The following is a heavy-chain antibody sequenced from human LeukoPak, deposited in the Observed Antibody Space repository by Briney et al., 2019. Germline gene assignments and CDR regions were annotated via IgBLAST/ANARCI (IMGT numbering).Heavy chain of an antibody. D-gene: IGHD6-19*01. J-gene: IGHJ5*02. CDR3: ARSLGSSGWYGFPNWFDP. Sequence: PSETLSLTCAVYGGSFSGYYWSWIRQPPGKGLEWIGEINHSGSTNYNPSLKSRVTISVDTSKNQFSLKLSSVTAADTAVYYCARSLGSSGWYGFPNWFDPWGQGTLVTVSS. CDR1: GGSFSGYY. V-gene: IGHV4-34*01. CDR2: INHSGST.